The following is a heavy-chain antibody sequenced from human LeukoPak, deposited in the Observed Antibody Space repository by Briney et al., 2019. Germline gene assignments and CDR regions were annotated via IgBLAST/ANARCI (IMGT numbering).Heavy chain of an antibody. CDR1: GFTFSSYA. CDR3: AKGGHDILDGYDRQFDY. J-gene: IGHJ4*02. D-gene: IGHD3-9*01. V-gene: IGHV3-23*01. CDR2: ISGSGGST. Sequence: GGSLRLSCAASGFTFSSYAMSWVRQAPGKGLEWVSAISGSGGSTYYADSVKGRFTISRDNSKNTLYLQMNSLRAEDTAVYYCAKGGHDILDGYDRQFDYWGQGTLVSGSS.